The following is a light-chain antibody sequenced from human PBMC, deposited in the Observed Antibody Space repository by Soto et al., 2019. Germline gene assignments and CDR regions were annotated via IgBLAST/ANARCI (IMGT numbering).Light chain of an antibody. CDR1: FSDIGRYEF. CDR2: GVS. CDR3: CSFTSINTYV. V-gene: IGLV2-23*02. Sequence: QSVLTQPASVSGSPGQSITISCAGTFSDIGRYEFVSWYQQHPGKAPKVLIYGVSKRPSGVSNRFSGSKSGNTASLTISGLQAEDGSDYYCCSFTSINTYVFGTGTKVTVL. J-gene: IGLJ1*01.